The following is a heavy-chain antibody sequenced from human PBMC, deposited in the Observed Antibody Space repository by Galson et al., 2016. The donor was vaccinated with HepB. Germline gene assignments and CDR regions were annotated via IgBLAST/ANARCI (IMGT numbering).Heavy chain of an antibody. CDR2: ISGRGGNT. CDR3: AKLREVAGSFDD. Sequence: SLRLSCAASGFTFSIYAMSWVRQAPGKGLEWVSGISGRGGNTYHADSVKGRFTISRDISKNTLYLQMKSLLADDTAVYYCAKLREVAGSFDDWGQGTLVTVSA. D-gene: IGHD6-19*01. CDR1: GFTFSIYA. J-gene: IGHJ4*02. V-gene: IGHV3-23*01.